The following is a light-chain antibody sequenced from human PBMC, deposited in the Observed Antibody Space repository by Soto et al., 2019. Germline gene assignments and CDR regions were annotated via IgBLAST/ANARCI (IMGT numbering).Light chain of an antibody. CDR2: AAS. CDR1: QGVISNY. J-gene: IGKJ1*01. CDR3: QSYGSPWT. V-gene: IGKV3-20*01. Sequence: SVLTQSPGTLSLSPGQRAILSCRASQGVISNYFAWYQLKPGQTPRLLIYAASTRATGITDRFIGSGSGTDFTLTINRLEPEDFAVYYWQSYGSPWTFGQGTRVDVK.